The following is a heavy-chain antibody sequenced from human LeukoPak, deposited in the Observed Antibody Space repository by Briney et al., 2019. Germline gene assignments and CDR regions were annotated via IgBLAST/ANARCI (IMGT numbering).Heavy chain of an antibody. CDR2: ITGSGENT. CDR3: AKGRTYHYFMDV. Sequence: GGSLILSCAASGFTFSLYAMTWVRQAPGKGLEWVSTITGSGENTFSAESVKGRFTISRDNSENTLYLQMNSLRAEDAAVYYCAKGRTYHYFMDVWGQGTTVTASS. J-gene: IGHJ6*03. V-gene: IGHV3-23*01. CDR1: GFTFSLYA.